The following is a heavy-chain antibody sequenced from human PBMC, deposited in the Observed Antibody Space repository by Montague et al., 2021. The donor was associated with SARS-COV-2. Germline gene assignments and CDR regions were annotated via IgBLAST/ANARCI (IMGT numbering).Heavy chain of an antibody. CDR1: GGSITGFS. D-gene: IGHD6-6*01. Sequence: SETLSLTRAVSGGSITGFSWSWVRQPAGKGLEWIGRVTTSGTTNYSPSLRSRVTMSVDTSKNQFSLNLNSVTAADTAIYYCARTPTRPLSLDSWGQGTLVTVSS. CDR3: ARTPTRPLSLDS. CDR2: VTTSGTT. J-gene: IGHJ4*02. V-gene: IGHV4-4*07.